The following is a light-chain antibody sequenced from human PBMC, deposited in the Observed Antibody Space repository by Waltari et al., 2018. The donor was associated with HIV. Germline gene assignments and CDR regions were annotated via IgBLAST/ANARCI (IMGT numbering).Light chain of an antibody. J-gene: IGLJ3*02. Sequence: SVLTQPPSVTGTPWQWLSISCTGPRPNIGASSDLHWYQQLQGTAPKLLIYGNSNRPSGVPDRFAGSKSGTSASLAITGLQAEDEADYYCQSYDSSLSGWVFGGGTKLTVL. CDR1: RPNIGASSD. CDR3: QSYDSSLSGWV. CDR2: GNS. V-gene: IGLV1-40*01.